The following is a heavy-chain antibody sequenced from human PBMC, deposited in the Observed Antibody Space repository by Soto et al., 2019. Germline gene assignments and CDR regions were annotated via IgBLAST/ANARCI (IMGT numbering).Heavy chain of an antibody. Sequence: GGSLRLSCAASGFTFSSYGMHWVRQAPGKGLEWVAVISYDGSNKYYADSVKGRFTISRDNSKDTLYLQMNSLRAEDTAVYYCAKDRDPIVVVPAAILDYWGQGTLVTVSS. D-gene: IGHD2-2*02. CDR2: ISYDGSNK. CDR3: AKDRDPIVVVPAAILDY. CDR1: GFTFSSYG. V-gene: IGHV3-30*18. J-gene: IGHJ4*02.